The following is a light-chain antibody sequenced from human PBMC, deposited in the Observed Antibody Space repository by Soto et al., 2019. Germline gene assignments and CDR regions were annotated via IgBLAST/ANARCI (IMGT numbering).Light chain of an antibody. CDR1: QSVRSW. V-gene: IGKV1-5*01. CDR2: DAS. J-gene: IGKJ3*01. CDR3: QQYKSSPLP. Sequence: DIQMTQSPSTLSASVGDRVTITCRASQSVRSWLAWYQQKPGRAPNLLSYDASRLVGGDPSRFSGSGSGTEFTLTLSSLQPDDFATYYCQQYKSSPLPSGPGAKVDI.